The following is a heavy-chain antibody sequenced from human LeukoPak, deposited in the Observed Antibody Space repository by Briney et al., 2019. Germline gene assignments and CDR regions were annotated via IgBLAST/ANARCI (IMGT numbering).Heavy chain of an antibody. V-gene: IGHV1-69*05. J-gene: IGHJ4*02. CDR2: IIPIFGTA. CDR3: ARGRDGYNSGELDY. Sequence: ASVKVSCKASGYTFTSYYMHWVRQAPGQGLEWMGRIIPIFGTANYAQKFQGRVTITTDESTSTAYMELSSLRSEDTAVYYCARGRDGYNSGELDYWGQGTLVTVSS. CDR1: GYTFTSYY. D-gene: IGHD5-24*01.